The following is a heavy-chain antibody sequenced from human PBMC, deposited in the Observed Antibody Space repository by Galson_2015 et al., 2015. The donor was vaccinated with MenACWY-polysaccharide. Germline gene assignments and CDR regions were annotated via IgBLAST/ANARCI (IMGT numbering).Heavy chain of an antibody. CDR3: AKASQWGAAAVDSFDH. V-gene: IGHV3-23*01. CDR2: ISGSGIDI. Sequence: SLRLSCAVSGFSITSYAVNWVRQAPGKGLEWVAVISGSGIDIRYADSVKGRFTVSRDTSKSTLYLQMNSLRAEDTAKYYCAKASQWGAAAVDSFDHWGQGTLVTVSS. CDR1: GFSITSYA. D-gene: IGHD6-13*01. J-gene: IGHJ4*02.